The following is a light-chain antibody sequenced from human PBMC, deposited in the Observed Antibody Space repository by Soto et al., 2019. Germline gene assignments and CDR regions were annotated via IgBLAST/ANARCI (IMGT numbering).Light chain of an antibody. CDR2: DAS. V-gene: IGKV3-15*01. J-gene: IGKJ1*01. CDR1: QSVSSN. CDR3: QQYNNWPWT. Sequence: EIVLKQSPGTLSLSPGERSTLSCRASQSVSSNYLAWYQQKPGQAPRLLIYDASKRATGIPARFSGSGSGTEFTLTISSLQSEDFAVYYCQQYNNWPWTFGQGTMVDI.